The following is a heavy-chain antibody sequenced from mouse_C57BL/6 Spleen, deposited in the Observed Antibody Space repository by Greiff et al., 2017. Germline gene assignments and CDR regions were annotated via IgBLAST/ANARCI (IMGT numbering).Heavy chain of an antibody. CDR1: GYSITSGYD. Sequence: VQLQQSGPGMVKPSQSLSLTCTVTGYSITSGYDWHWIRHFPGNKLEWMGYISYSGSTNYNPYLNSRISITHDTSKNHFFLKLNSVTTDDTATYYCARMGTSYSNYDWYFDVWGTGTTVTVSS. D-gene: IGHD2-5*01. J-gene: IGHJ1*03. V-gene: IGHV3-1*01. CDR3: ARMGTSYSNYDWYFDV. CDR2: ISYSGST.